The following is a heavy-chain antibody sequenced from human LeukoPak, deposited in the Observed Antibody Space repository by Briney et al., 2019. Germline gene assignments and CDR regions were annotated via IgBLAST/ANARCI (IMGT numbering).Heavy chain of an antibody. CDR3: TVSSYYDFWSGYQAGDYYMDV. Sequence: SETLSLTCTVSGGSISSGGYYWSWIRQPPGKGLEWIGYIYHSGSTYYNPSLKSRVTISVDRSKNQFSLKLSSVTAADTAVYYCTVSSYYDFWSGYQAGDYYMDVWGKGTTVTVSS. J-gene: IGHJ6*03. V-gene: IGHV4-30-2*01. CDR2: IYHSGST. CDR1: GGSISSGGYY. D-gene: IGHD3-3*01.